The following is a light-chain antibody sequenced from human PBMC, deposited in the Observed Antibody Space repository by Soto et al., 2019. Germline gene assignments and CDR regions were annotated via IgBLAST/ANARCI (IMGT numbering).Light chain of an antibody. CDR2: STN. J-gene: IGLJ2*01. Sequence: QAVVTQEPSFSVSPGGTVTLTCGLSSGSVSTSSYPSWYQQTPGQAPRTLIYSTNTRSSGVPDRFSGAILGNKAALTISGAQAHDESGNYCVVYMGSGISVFGGGTKLNVL. CDR1: SGSVSTSSY. CDR3: VVYMGSGISV. V-gene: IGLV8-61*01.